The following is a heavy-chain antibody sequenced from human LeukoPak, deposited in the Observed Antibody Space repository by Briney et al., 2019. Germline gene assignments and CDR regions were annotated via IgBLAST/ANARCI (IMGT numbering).Heavy chain of an antibody. CDR1: GGSISSYY. J-gene: IGHJ3*02. V-gene: IGHV4-59*01. CDR2: IYYSGST. Sequence: KTSETLSLTCTVSGGSISSYYWSWIRQPPGKGLEWIGYIYYSGSTNYNPSLKSRVTISVDTSKNQFSLKLSAVTAADTAVYYCARRVVVITRDAFDIWGQGTMVTVSS. D-gene: IGHD3-22*01. CDR3: ARRVVVITRDAFDI.